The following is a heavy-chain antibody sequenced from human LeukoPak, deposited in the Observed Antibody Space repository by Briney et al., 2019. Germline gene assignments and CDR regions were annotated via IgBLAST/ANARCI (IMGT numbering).Heavy chain of an antibody. J-gene: IGHJ4*02. V-gene: IGHV3-30-3*01. Sequence: PGGSLRLSCAASGFTFSSYAMHWVRQAPGKGLEWVAVISYDGNNKYYADSVKGRFTISRDNSKNTLYLQMSSLRAEDTAVYYCARDVSLHFYYFDYWGQGTLVTVSS. CDR1: GFTFSSYA. CDR2: ISYDGNNK. CDR3: ARDVSLHFYYFDY. D-gene: IGHD2/OR15-2a*01.